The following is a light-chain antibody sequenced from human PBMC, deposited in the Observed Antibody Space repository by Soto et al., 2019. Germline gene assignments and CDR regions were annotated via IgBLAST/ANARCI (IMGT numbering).Light chain of an antibody. CDR2: GAS. J-gene: IGKJ1*01. CDR3: QKYNNWPTT. V-gene: IGKV3-15*01. Sequence: EIVMTHSPATLSVSPGERATLCCRASQSVSKNLAWYQRKPGQVPRLLMSGASTRAIGVPARFSGSGSGTEFTLTISSLQSEDFAVYYCQKYNNWPTTFGQGPKVDIK. CDR1: QSVSKN.